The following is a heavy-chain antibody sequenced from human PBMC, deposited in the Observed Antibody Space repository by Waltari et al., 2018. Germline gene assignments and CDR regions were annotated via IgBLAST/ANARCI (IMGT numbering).Heavy chain of an antibody. V-gene: IGHV3-48*04. CDR2: ISPSSSTI. J-gene: IGHJ4*02. CDR3: VREYDSGGAGY. CDR1: GFPLRSYG. D-gene: IGHD3-22*01. Sequence: EVQLVESGGGLVQPGGSRRLSWSSPGFPLRSYGMNWVRQAPGKGLEWVSYISPSSSTITYADSMKGRFTISRDNAKNSLYLQMNSLRADDTAVYYCVREYDSGGAGYWGQGTLVTVSS.